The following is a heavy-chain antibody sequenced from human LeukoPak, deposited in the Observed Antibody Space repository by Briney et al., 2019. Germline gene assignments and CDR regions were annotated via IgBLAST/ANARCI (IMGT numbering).Heavy chain of an antibody. V-gene: IGHV3-21*04. CDR3: MRDRGTYRPIDY. CDR1: AFSLNAYN. J-gene: IGHJ4*02. CDR2: ISYTGTYI. D-gene: IGHD1-26*01. Sequence: PGGSLRLSCAASAFSLNAYNMNWVRQAPGKGLEWVSSISYTGTYIYYADSVKGRFTISRDNAQNSLYLLMNSLRAEDTAIYYCMRDRGTYRPIDYWGQGTLVTVSS.